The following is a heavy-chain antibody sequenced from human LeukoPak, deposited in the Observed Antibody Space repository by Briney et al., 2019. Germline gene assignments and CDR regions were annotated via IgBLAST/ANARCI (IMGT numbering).Heavy chain of an antibody. V-gene: IGHV3-48*04. J-gene: IGHJ3*02. CDR3: AKDKWELPRDAFDI. Sequence: GGSLRLSCAASGFTFSNYSMNWVRQGPGKGLEWISYIDGSGSTTYYADSVKGRFTISRDNAKNSLYLQMNSLRAEDTALYYCAKDKWELPRDAFDIWGQGTMVTVSS. CDR2: IDGSGSTT. CDR1: GFTFSNYS. D-gene: IGHD1-26*01.